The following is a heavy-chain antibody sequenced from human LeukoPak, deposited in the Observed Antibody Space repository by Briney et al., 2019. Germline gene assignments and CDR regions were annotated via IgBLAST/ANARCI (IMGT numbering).Heavy chain of an antibody. D-gene: IGHD3-10*01. CDR1: GFTFSSYW. J-gene: IGHJ3*02. V-gene: IGHV3-7*03. Sequence: PGGSLRLSCAASGFTFSSYWMNWARQAPGKGLEWVASINHNGNVNYYVDSVKGRFTISRDNSKNTLYLQMNSLRAEDTAVYYCARDTISPNSPFDAFDIWGQGTMVTVSS. CDR2: INHNGNVN. CDR3: ARDTISPNSPFDAFDI.